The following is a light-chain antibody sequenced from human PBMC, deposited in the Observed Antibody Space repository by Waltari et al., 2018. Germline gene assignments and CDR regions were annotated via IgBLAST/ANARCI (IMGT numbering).Light chain of an antibody. CDR3: QVWDLNSDHV. V-gene: IGLV3-21*02. Sequence: YRRQPGPARVSVVYDDSDRPSGTPERFSGSTSGNTATLTISRVEAGDEADYICQVWDLNSDHVFGSGTMLTVL. CDR2: DDS. J-gene: IGLJ1*01.